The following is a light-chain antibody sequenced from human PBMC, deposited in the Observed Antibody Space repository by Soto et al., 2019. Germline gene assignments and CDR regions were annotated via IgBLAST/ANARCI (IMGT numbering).Light chain of an antibody. CDR3: QQGNRFPLT. Sequence: DIQMTQSPSSVSASVGDRVTITCRASQAINRYLAWYQQKPGKAPNLLIYTTSSLQSGVPSRFSGSGSGTYFTLTISSLEPEDFATEYWQQGNRFPLTFGGGTKVEIK. CDR1: QAINRY. V-gene: IGKV1-12*01. CDR2: TTS. J-gene: IGKJ4*01.